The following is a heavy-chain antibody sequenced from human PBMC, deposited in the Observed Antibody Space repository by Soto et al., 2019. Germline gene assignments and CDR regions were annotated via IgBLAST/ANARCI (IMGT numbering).Heavy chain of an antibody. CDR1: GFTFSSYG. J-gene: IGHJ3*02. Sequence: PGGSLRVSCAASGFTFSSYGMHWVRQAPDKGLEWVAVISYDGSNKYYADSVKGRFTISRDNSKNTLYLQMNSLRAEDTAVYYCAKGLRITMIVGIILDAFDIWGRGTMVTVSS. CDR3: AKGLRITMIVGIILDAFDI. V-gene: IGHV3-30*18. D-gene: IGHD3-22*01. CDR2: ISYDGSNK.